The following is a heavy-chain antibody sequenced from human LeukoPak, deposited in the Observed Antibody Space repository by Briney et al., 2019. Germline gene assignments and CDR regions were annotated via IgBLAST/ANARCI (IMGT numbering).Heavy chain of an antibody. CDR1: GGSISSYY. J-gene: IGHJ4*02. V-gene: IGHV4-59*01. CDR3: ARGHTLYDYVY. Sequence: PSETLSLTCTVSGGSISSYYWSWIRQPPGKGLEWIGYIYYSGSTNYNPSLKSRVTISVDTSKNQFSLKLSSVTAADTAVYYCARGHTLYDYVYWGQGTLVTVSS. D-gene: IGHD3-16*01. CDR2: IYYSGST.